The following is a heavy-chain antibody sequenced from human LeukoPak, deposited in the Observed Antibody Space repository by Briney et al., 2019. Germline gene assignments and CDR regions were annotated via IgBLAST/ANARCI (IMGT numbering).Heavy chain of an antibody. CDR3: ARDGPSQTLFDY. CDR2: TYSNGRT. V-gene: IGHV3-66*03. D-gene: IGHD4-23*01. Sequence: GGSLRLSCAASGFTVSSNYMSWVRQAPGKGLEWVSVTYSNGRTYYADSVKGRFTISRDSSKNTLYLQMCSLRDEDTAVYYCARDGPSQTLFDYWGQGTLVTVSS. CDR1: GFTVSSNY. J-gene: IGHJ4*02.